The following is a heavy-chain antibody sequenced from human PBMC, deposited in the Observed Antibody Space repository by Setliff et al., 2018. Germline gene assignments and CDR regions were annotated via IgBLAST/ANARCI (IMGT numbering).Heavy chain of an antibody. Sequence: PGGSLRLSCAASGFTFSNAWMSWVRQAPGKGLEWVGRIKSKNEGETRDYAAPVKGRFTVSRDDSKNTLYLHMSSLRSEDTGIYYCTSTTLDFWGPGTLVTVSS. D-gene: IGHD1-1*01. CDR3: TSTTLDF. CDR2: IKSKNEGETR. J-gene: IGHJ4*02. CDR1: GFTFSNAW. V-gene: IGHV3-15*05.